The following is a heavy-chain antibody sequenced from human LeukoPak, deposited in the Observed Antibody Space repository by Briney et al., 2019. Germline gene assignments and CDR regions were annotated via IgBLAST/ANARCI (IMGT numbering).Heavy chain of an antibody. CDR3: ARDLNGYNLIDF. CDR2: IYYSGSA. Sequence: TSETLSLTCSVSGDSISSGGYYWTWIRQRPGKGLEWIGYIYYSGSAYYNPSLQSRVTMSVDTSQNQFSLHLSSVTAADAAVYYCARDLNGYNLIDFWGRGTLVTVSS. J-gene: IGHJ4*02. CDR1: GDSISSGGYY. V-gene: IGHV4-31*03. D-gene: IGHD1-1*01.